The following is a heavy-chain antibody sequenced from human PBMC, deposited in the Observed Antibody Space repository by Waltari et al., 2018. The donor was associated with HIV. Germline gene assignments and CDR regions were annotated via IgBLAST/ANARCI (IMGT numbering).Heavy chain of an antibody. CDR2: IYHRGST. J-gene: IGHJ5*02. V-gene: IGHV4-4*02. Sequence: QVQLQESGPGLVKPSGTLSLTCAVSGGSIRSSNWWSWVRQPPGKGLEWIGEIYHRGSTNDNPPLKSRVTISVDNSKNQFSRKLSSVTAADTAVYYCARTATYYYDSNNWGPRLNWFDPWGQGTLVTVSS. CDR1: GGSIRSSNW. D-gene: IGHD3-22*01. CDR3: ARTATYYYDSNNWGPRLNWFDP.